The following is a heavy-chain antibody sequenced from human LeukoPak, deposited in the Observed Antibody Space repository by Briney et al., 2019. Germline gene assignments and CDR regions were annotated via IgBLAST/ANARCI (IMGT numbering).Heavy chain of an antibody. CDR2: IYYSGST. V-gene: IGHV4-39*02. D-gene: IGHD4-11*01. CDR1: GGSISSSSYY. CDR3: AGDYSNLGAFDI. Sequence: PSETLSLTCTVSGGSISSSSYYWGWIRQPPGKGLEWIGSIYYSGSTYYNPSLKSRVTISVDTSKNQFSLKLSSVTAADTAVYYCAGDYSNLGAFDIWGQGTMVTVSS. J-gene: IGHJ3*02.